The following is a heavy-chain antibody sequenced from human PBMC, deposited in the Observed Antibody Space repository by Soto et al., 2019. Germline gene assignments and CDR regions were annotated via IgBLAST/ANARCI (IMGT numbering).Heavy chain of an antibody. CDR1: GGSFSGYY. CDR2: TNHSGST. CDR3: ASYDSSGYYPNFDS. D-gene: IGHD3-22*01. V-gene: IGHV4-34*01. Sequence: PSETLSLTCAVYGGSFSGYYWSWIRQPPGKGLEWIGETNHSGSTNYNPSLKSRVTISVDTSKDQFSLKLSSVTAADTAVYYCASYDSSGYYPNFDSWGQGTLVTVSS. J-gene: IGHJ4*02.